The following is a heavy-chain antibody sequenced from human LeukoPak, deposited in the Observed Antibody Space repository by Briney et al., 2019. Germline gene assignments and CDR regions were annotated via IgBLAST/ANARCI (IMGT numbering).Heavy chain of an antibody. Sequence: QPGGSLRLSCAASGFTFSSYAMHWVRQAPGEGLEWVAVISYEGSNKYYADSVEGRFTISRDNSKNTLYLQMNSLRAEDTAVYYCAREHYDILTGNADAFDIWGQGTMVTVSS. CDR2: ISYEGSNK. D-gene: IGHD3-9*01. V-gene: IGHV3-30*04. CDR1: GFTFSSYA. J-gene: IGHJ3*02. CDR3: AREHYDILTGNADAFDI.